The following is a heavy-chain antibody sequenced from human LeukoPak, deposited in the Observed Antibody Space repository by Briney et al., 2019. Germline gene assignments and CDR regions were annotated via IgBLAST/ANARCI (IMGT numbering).Heavy chain of an antibody. J-gene: IGHJ6*03. CDR3: AKTSLSDASGHYYHMDV. V-gene: IGHV3-21*01. CDR2: ISSSSSYI. Sequence: PGGSLRLSCAASGFTFSSYSMNWVRQAPGKGLEWVSSISSSSSYIYYADSVKGRFTISRDNSQNTVSLQVNNLRTEDTAFYYCAKTSLSDASGHYYHMDVWGKGTTVIVSS. D-gene: IGHD3-3*01. CDR1: GFTFSSYS.